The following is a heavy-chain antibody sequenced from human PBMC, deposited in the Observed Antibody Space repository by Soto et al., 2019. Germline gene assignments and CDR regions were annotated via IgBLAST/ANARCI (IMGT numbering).Heavy chain of an antibody. V-gene: IGHV3-7*04. Sequence: PGGSLRLSCAASGFTFSSYWMSWVRQAPGKGLEWVANIKQDGSEKYYVDSVKGRFTISRDNAKNSLYLQMNSLRAEDTAVYYCARAHAIFGVAPVRESYYYYMDVWGKGTTVTVSS. D-gene: IGHD3-3*01. CDR2: IKQDGSEK. CDR1: GFTFSSYW. J-gene: IGHJ6*03. CDR3: ARAHAIFGVAPVRESYYYYMDV.